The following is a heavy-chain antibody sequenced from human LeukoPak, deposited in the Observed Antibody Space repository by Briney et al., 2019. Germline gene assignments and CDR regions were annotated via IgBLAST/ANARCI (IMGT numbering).Heavy chain of an antibody. CDR1: GGSLSGFY. CDR3: ARDVVAVPGFDNWFDP. CDR2: TYSDGST. D-gene: IGHD6-19*01. J-gene: IGHJ5*02. Sequence: PSETLSPTCTVSGGSLSGFYWSWIRQSPRLGLEWIGLTYSDGSTMYNPSLTSRVTISVDTSKNQISLRLTSVTAADTAIYYCARDVVAVPGFDNWFDPWGQGTLVTVSS. V-gene: IGHV4-59*01.